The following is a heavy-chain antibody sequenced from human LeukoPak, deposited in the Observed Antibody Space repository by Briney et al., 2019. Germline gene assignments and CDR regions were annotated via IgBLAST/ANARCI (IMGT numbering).Heavy chain of an antibody. V-gene: IGHV3-7*03. CDR1: GLPFSTYW. CDR3: TRMAETGTTNYYYYYMDV. Sequence: PGGSLRLSCAASGLPFSTYWMSWVRQAPGKGLEWVANIKKDGSEKYYVDSVKGRFTISRDNAKNSLYLQMNSLKTEDTAVYYCTRMAETGTTNYYYYYMDVWGKGTTVTVSS. J-gene: IGHJ6*03. CDR2: IKKDGSEK. D-gene: IGHD1-7*01.